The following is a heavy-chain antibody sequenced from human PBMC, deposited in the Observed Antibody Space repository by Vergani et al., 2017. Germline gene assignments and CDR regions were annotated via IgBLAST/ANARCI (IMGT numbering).Heavy chain of an antibody. Sequence: EAQLAESGGGLVQPGQSLRLSCTASGFSFSTYSINWVRQAPGKGLEWVSSISGRSNYIYYADSLKGRFTISRDNSKNSVYLQMNSLRAEDTAVYHCARPSAPGDYDALDIWGQGTMVTVSS. CDR2: ISGRSNYI. CDR1: GFSFSTYS. CDR3: ARPSAPGDYDALDI. J-gene: IGHJ3*02. D-gene: IGHD4-17*01. V-gene: IGHV3-21*06.